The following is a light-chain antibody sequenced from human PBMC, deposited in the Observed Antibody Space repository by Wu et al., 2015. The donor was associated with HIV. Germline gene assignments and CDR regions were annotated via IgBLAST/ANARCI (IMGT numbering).Light chain of an antibody. CDR1: QRVSTF. J-gene: IGKJ4*01. CDR2: GAS. Sequence: EIVLTQSPDTLSLSPGERATLSCRASQRVSTFLAWYQQKPGQAPRLLIYGASSRATGIPDRFSGSASGRDFTLTINRLETEDFAVYYCQHYGTSPQVTFGGGTKVEIK. V-gene: IGKV3-20*01. CDR3: QHYGTSPQVT.